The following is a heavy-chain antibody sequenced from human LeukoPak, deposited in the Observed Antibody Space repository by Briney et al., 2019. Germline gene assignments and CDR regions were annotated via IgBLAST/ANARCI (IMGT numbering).Heavy chain of an antibody. J-gene: IGHJ4*02. CDR3: ARDSAYSSSWYGLDY. V-gene: IGHV3-7*01. CDR1: GFTFSSYW. D-gene: IGHD6-13*01. CDR2: IKQDGSEK. Sequence: PGGSLRLSCAAAGFTFSSYWMSWVRQAPGKGLEWVANIKQDGSEKYYVDSVKGRFTISRDNAKNSLYLQMNSRRAEDTAVYYCARDSAYSSSWYGLDYWGQGTLVTVSS.